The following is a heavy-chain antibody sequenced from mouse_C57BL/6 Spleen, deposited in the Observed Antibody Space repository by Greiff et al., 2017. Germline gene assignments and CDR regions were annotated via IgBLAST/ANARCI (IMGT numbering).Heavy chain of an antibody. CDR3: AGNYGSSSMDY. D-gene: IGHD1-1*01. CDR2: ISDGGSYT. CDR1: GFTFSSYA. Sequence: EVQRVESGGGLVKPGGSLKLSCAASGFTFSSYAMSWVRQTPEKRLEWVATISDGGSYTYYPDNVKGRFTISRDNAKNNLYLQMSHLKSEDTAMYYCAGNYGSSSMDYWGQGTSVTVSS. V-gene: IGHV5-4*01. J-gene: IGHJ4*01.